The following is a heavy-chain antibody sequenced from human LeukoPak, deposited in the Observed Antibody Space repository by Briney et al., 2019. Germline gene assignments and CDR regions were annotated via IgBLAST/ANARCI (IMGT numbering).Heavy chain of an antibody. D-gene: IGHD3-16*01. V-gene: IGHV3-48*01. CDR2: ISSSSSTI. CDR1: GFTFSSYS. Sequence: PGGSLRLSCAASGFTFSSYSMNWVRQAPGKGLEWVSYISSSSSTIYYADSVKGRFTISRDNAKNSLYLQMNSLRAEDTAVYYCAREGEGYYFDYWGQGTLVTVSS. CDR3: AREGEGYYFDY. J-gene: IGHJ4*02.